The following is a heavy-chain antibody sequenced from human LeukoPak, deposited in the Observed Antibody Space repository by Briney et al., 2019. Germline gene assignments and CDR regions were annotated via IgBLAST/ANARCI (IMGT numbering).Heavy chain of an antibody. Sequence: PGRSLRLSCAASGFTFSSYAMHWVRQAPGKGLEWVAVISYDGSNKYYADSVKGRFTISRDNSKNTLYLQMNSLRAEDTAVYYCARDHKRWLQLGSLEFDYWGQGTLVTGSS. D-gene: IGHD5-24*01. CDR3: ARDHKRWLQLGSLEFDY. CDR1: GFTFSSYA. J-gene: IGHJ4*02. CDR2: ISYDGSNK. V-gene: IGHV3-30*04.